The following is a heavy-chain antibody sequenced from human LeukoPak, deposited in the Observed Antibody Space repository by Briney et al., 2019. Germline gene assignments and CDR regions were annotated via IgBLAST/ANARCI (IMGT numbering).Heavy chain of an antibody. CDR1: GFTFGDYA. V-gene: IGHV3-49*04. CDR2: IRSKAYGGTT. CDR3: ARQTVDFDY. Sequence: GGSLRLSCTASGFTFGDYAMSWVRQAPGKGLEWVGFIRSKAYGGTTEYAASVKGRFTISRDDSKSIAYLQMNSLKTEDTAVYYCARQTVDFDYWGQGTLVTVSS. J-gene: IGHJ4*02.